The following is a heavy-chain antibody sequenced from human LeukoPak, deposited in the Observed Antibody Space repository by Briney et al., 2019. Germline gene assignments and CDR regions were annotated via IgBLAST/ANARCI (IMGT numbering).Heavy chain of an antibody. CDR3: AREVQQLDYYYYGMDV. CDR2: ISSSSSYI. D-gene: IGHD6-13*01. J-gene: IGHJ6*02. Sequence: GGSLGLSCAASGFTFSSYSMNWVRQAPGKGLEWVSSISSSSSYIYYADSVKGRFTISRDNAKNSLYLQMNSLRAEDTAVYYCAREVQQLDYYYYGMDVWGQGTTVTVSS. V-gene: IGHV3-21*01. CDR1: GFTFSSYS.